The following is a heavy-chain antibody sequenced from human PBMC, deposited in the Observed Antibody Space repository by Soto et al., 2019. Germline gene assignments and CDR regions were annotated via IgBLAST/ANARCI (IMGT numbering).Heavy chain of an antibody. Sequence: SETLSLTCFVSGGSVRSTYYYLSWIRQSPGKGLEWIGYIYYSGRTDYKSSLKSRVTISLDPSKNQVSLKLNSVTAADTAVYYCARQDDFWSGSNWFDPWGQGTLVTVSS. V-gene: IGHV4-61*01. CDR2: IYYSGRT. CDR1: GGSVRSTYYY. J-gene: IGHJ5*02. CDR3: ARQDDFWSGSNWFDP. D-gene: IGHD3-3*01.